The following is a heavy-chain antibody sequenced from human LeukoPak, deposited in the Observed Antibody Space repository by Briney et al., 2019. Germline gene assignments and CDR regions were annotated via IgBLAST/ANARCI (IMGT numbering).Heavy chain of an antibody. D-gene: IGHD1-26*01. J-gene: IGHJ6*03. Sequence: GGSLRLSCAASGFTFYDYGMSWVRQAPGKGLEWVSGINWNGGSTGYADSVKGRFTISRDNAKNSLYLQMNSLRAEGTALYYCARVGSRGRDYYYYYYMDVWGKGTTVTVSS. CDR3: ARVGSRGRDYYYYYYMDV. CDR2: INWNGGST. V-gene: IGHV3-20*04. CDR1: GFTFYDYG.